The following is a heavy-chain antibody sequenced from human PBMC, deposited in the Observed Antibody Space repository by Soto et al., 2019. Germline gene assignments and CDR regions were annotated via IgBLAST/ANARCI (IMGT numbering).Heavy chain of an antibody. V-gene: IGHV3-23*01. D-gene: IGHD2-21*01. CDR2: ISGGAFA. CDR1: GFTFSSYA. CDR3: ASSVIRFDY. Sequence: EVQLLESGGGLVQPGGSLRLSCAASGFTFSSYAMTWVRQAPGKGLEWVSAISGGAFAYYADSVKGRFTISRDNSNNTVFLEMSSLRVEDTAVYYCASSVIRFDYWGQGTLVTVSS. J-gene: IGHJ4*02.